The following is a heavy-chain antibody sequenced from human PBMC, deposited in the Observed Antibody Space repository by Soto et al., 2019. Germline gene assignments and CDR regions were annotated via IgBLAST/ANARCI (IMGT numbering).Heavy chain of an antibody. CDR3: ARDEQWLAYGMDV. Sequence: SVKVSCKASGGTFSSYAISWVRQAPGQGLEWMGGIIPIFGTANYAQKFQGRVTITADKSTSTAHMELSSLRSEDTAVYYCARDEQWLAYGMDVWGQGTTVTVSS. J-gene: IGHJ6*02. V-gene: IGHV1-69*06. D-gene: IGHD6-19*01. CDR1: GGTFSSYA. CDR2: IIPIFGTA.